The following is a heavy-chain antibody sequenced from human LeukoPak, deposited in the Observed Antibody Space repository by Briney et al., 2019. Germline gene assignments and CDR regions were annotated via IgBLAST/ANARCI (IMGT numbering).Heavy chain of an antibody. Sequence: GGSLRLSCAASGFTFSSYWMSWVRQAPGKGLEWVANIKQDGSEKYYVDSVKGRFTISRANAKNSLYLQMNSLRAEDTAVYYCAREEWLSYYYFDYWGQGTLVTVSS. CDR2: IKQDGSEK. J-gene: IGHJ4*02. D-gene: IGHD3-3*01. V-gene: IGHV3-7*01. CDR1: GFTFSSYW. CDR3: AREEWLSYYYFDY.